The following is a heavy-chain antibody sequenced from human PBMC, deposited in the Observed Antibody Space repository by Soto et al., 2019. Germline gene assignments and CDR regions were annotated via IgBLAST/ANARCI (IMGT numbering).Heavy chain of an antibody. D-gene: IGHD5-12*01. CDR3: ARGGYSGYDLGWLET. CDR2: IIPIFGTA. CDR1: GGTFSIYA. V-gene: IGHV1-69*01. Sequence: SVXVSFKSSGGTFSIYAIICFLEAPGQGLECMGGIIPIFGTANYAQKFQGRVTITADESTSTAYMELSSLRSEDTAVYYCARGGYSGYDLGWLETWGQGTLV. J-gene: IGHJ5*02.